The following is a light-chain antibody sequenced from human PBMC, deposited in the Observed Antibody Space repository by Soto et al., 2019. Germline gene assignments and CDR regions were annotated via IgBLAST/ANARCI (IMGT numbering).Light chain of an antibody. V-gene: IGKV3-20*01. CDR3: QQYGSSRT. Sequence: EVVLTQSPVTLSLSPWERATLSCRASQSFRGLLAWYQQKPGQAPRLLIYDAYNRATGIPPRFSGSGSGTDFTLTISRLEPEDFAVYYCQQYGSSRTFGQGTKVDI. CDR1: QSFRGL. CDR2: DAY. J-gene: IGKJ1*01.